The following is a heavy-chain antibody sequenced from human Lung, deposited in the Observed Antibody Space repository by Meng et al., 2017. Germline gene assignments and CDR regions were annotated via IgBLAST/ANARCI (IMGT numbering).Heavy chain of an antibody. Sequence: QGKLVASGAEVKKPGASVKVSCKPSGYNCPDYYIHWVRRAPGQGREWMGRINPKSGDTHYAQKFQARVTMTGETSISTAYMELSGLRSDDTAMYYCARDEDISAAGKLFGDYWGQGTLVTVSS. CDR3: ARDEDISAAGKLFGDY. V-gene: IGHV1-2*06. D-gene: IGHD6-25*01. J-gene: IGHJ4*02. CDR2: INPKSGDT. CDR1: GYNCPDYY.